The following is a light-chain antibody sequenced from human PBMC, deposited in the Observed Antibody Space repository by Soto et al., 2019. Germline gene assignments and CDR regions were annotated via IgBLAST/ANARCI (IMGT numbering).Light chain of an antibody. V-gene: IGKV3-15*01. Sequence: EIVMTQSPATLSVSPGERVTLSCRASQSVNSNMAWYQQKPGQVPRVLIYGASTRATGIPARFSGSGSGTEFTXTITNLQPEDFAVYHCQQYDNWPPWTFGQGTKVEIK. CDR1: QSVNSN. CDR3: QQYDNWPPWT. CDR2: GAS. J-gene: IGKJ1*01.